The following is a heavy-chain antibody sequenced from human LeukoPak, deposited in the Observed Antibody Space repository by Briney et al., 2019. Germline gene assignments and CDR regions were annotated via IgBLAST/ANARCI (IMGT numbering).Heavy chain of an antibody. CDR1: GYTFGSYC. CDR2: ISAYTGDT. Sequence: GSVKVSCKASGYTFGSYCIIWVRQAPGQGLQWMGWISAYTGDTRYGQKVQGRLTMTIDTSTSTAYMYQRSLSSDHTAVYYCARSQMEANYQYSYYMDVWGEGTPVTGPS. J-gene: IGHJ6*03. D-gene: IGHD1-26*01. CDR3: ARSQMEANYQYSYYMDV. V-gene: IGHV1-18*01.